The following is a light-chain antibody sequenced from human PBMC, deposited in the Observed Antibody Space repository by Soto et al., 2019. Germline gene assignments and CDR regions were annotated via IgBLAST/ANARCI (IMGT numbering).Light chain of an antibody. Sequence: THSQATPSVSSGERVTLSCRAGQRVSSSYLAWYQQRPGQAPRLLVYDASSWASGLPERFSGSGSGTDFTLTISRLEPDDFAVYCWQQYGSSRTFGQGTKVDI. V-gene: IGKV3-20*01. J-gene: IGKJ1*01. CDR3: QQYGSSRT. CDR1: QRVSSSY. CDR2: DAS.